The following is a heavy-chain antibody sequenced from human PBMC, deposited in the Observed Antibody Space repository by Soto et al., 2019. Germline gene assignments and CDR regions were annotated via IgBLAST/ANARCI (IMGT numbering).Heavy chain of an antibody. Sequence: SSVKVSCKASGYTFTSYGISWVRQAPGQGLEWMGWISAYNGNTNYAQKLQGRVTMTTDTSTSTAYMELRSLRSDDTAVYYCAIDMDGGDYGGYESLSHDHLFDYWG. CDR3: AIDMDGGDYGGYESLSHDHLFDY. CDR1: GYTFTSYG. D-gene: IGHD4-17*01. V-gene: IGHV1-18*01. J-gene: IGHJ4*01. CDR2: ISAYNGNT.